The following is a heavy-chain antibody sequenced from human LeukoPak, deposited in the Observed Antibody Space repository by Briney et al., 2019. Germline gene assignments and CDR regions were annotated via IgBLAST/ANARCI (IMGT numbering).Heavy chain of an antibody. CDR3: ARENRPYYYDSSGYWPPSYYYYGMDV. CDR2: IWYDGSNK. D-gene: IGHD3-22*01. J-gene: IGHJ6*02. Sequence: GGSLRLSCAASGFTFSSYGMHWVRQAPGKGLEWVAIIWYDGSNKYYADSVKGRFTISRDNSKNTLHLQMNSLRAEDTAVYYCARENRPYYYDSSGYWPPSYYYYGMDVWGQGTTVTVSS. V-gene: IGHV3-33*01. CDR1: GFTFSSYG.